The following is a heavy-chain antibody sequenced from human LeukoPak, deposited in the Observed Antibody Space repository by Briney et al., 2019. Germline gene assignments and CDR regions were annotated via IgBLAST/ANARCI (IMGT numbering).Heavy chain of an antibody. CDR3: AREGVWGNSYFDY. V-gene: IGHV1-69*04. Sequence: SVKVSCKASGGTFSSYAISWVRQAPGQGLGWMGRIIPIFGIANYAQKFQGRVTITADKSTSTAYMELSSLRSEDTAVYYCAREGVWGNSYFDYWGQGTLVTVSS. D-gene: IGHD4-23*01. CDR1: GGTFSSYA. CDR2: IIPIFGIA. J-gene: IGHJ4*02.